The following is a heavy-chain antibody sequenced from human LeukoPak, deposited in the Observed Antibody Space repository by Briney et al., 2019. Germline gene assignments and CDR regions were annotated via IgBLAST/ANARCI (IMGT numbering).Heavy chain of an antibody. CDR2: IYPGDSDT. CDR1: GYSFTSYW. V-gene: IGHV5-51*01. D-gene: IGHD3-9*01. Sequence: GESLKISCKGSGYSFTSYWIGWVRQMPGKGLEWVGIIYPGDSDTRYSPSFQGQVTVSADKSISTAYLQWSSLKALDTAMYYCARLYDILTGNSFDYWGQGTLVTVSS. J-gene: IGHJ4*02. CDR3: ARLYDILTGNSFDY.